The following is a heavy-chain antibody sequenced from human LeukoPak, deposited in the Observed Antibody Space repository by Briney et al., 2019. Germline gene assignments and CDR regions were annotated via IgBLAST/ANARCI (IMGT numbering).Heavy chain of an antibody. Sequence: GGSLRLSCAASGFTFSSYAMHWVRQAPGKGLEWVAVISYDGSNKYYADSVKGRFTISRDNSKNTLYLQMNSLRAEDTAVYYCARADQIGYCSSTSCSSFDYWGQGTLVTVSS. D-gene: IGHD2-2*01. CDR2: ISYDGSNK. CDR1: GFTFSSYA. CDR3: ARADQIGYCSSTSCSSFDY. V-gene: IGHV3-30-3*01. J-gene: IGHJ4*02.